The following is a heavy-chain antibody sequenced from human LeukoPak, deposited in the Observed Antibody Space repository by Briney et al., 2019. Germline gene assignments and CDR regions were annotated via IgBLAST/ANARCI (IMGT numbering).Heavy chain of an antibody. CDR3: ARETSQKGAHYMDV. V-gene: IGHV4-39*07. CDR1: SGSISSSTYY. CDR2: IYYTGST. D-gene: IGHD3-16*01. Sequence: SETLSLTCTVSSGSISSSTYYWGWIRQPPGKGLEWIGTIYYTGSTYYNPSLKSRVTISVDTSKNEFSLKLTSVTVADTAVYYCARETSQKGAHYMDVWGKGTTVTISS. J-gene: IGHJ6*03.